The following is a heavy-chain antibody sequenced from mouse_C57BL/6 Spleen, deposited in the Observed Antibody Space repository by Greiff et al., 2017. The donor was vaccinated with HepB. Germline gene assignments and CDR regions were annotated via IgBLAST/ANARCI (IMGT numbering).Heavy chain of an antibody. CDR3: ARGGTTWGFAY. J-gene: IGHJ3*01. V-gene: IGHV1-22*01. Sequence: EVKLQQSGPELVKPGASVKMSCKASGYTFTDYNMHWVKQSHGKSLEWIGYINPNNGGTSYNQKFKGKATLTVNKSSSTAYMELRSLTSEDSAVYYCARGGTTWGFAYWGQGTLVTVSA. CDR1: GYTFTDYN. D-gene: IGHD1-1*01. CDR2: INPNNGGT.